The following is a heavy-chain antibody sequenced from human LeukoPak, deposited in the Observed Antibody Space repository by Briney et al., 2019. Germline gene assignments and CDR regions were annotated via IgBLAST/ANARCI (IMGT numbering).Heavy chain of an antibody. J-gene: IGHJ3*02. CDR1: GSTFSSYA. D-gene: IGHD6-13*01. V-gene: IGHV1-69*04. CDR3: ARDRSQGSSWYHPGAFDI. CDR2: IIPILGIA. Sequence: GASVKVSCKASGSTFSSYAISWVRQAPGQGLEWMGRIIPILGIANYAQKFQGRVTITADKSTSTAYMELSSLRSEDTAVYYCARDRSQGSSWYHPGAFDIWGQGTMVTVSS.